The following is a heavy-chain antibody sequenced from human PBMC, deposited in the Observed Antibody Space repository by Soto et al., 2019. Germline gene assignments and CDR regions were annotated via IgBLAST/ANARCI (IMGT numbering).Heavy chain of an antibody. Sequence: EVQLVESGGGLVQPGGSLRLSCAVSGFTFSSYWMHWFRQDPGSGLVWVSSINTDGTSTQYADSVRGRFTVSRDNAKNTVYLQMISLRSEDTAVYYCDKELLWGQSDYWGQGTLVVVSS. CDR2: INTDGTST. V-gene: IGHV3-74*03. CDR1: GFTFSSYW. J-gene: IGHJ4*02. D-gene: IGHD3-16*01. CDR3: DKELLWGQSDY.